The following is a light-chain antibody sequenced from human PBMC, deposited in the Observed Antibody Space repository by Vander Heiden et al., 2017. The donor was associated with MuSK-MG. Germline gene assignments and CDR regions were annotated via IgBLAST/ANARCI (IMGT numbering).Light chain of an antibody. CDR3: QQDGSSPLT. J-gene: IGKJ1*01. V-gene: IGKV3-20*01. Sequence: EIVLTQTPGTLSLSPGERATLSCRASQSVSSSYLAWYQQKPVQAPRLLIYGASSRATGIPDRFSGSGSGTDFTLTISRLEPEDFAVYYCQQDGSSPLTFGQGTRVEIK. CDR1: QSVSSSY. CDR2: GAS.